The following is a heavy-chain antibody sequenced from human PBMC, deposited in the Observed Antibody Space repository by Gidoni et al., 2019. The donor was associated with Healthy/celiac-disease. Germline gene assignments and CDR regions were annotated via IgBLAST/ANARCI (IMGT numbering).Heavy chain of an antibody. CDR2: IYSGGST. V-gene: IGHV3-53*01. CDR3: ARDHSSEKYGMDV. J-gene: IGHJ6*02. CDR1: GFTVSRNY. Sequence: EVQLVESGGGLIQPGGSLRLSCPASGFTVSRNYMSWVRQAPGKGLEWVSVIYSGGSTYYADSVKGRFTISRDNSKNTLYLQMNSLRAEDTAVYYCARDHSSEKYGMDVWGQGTTVTVSS.